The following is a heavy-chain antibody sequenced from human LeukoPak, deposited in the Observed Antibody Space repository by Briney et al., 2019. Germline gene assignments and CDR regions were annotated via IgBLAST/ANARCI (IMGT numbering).Heavy chain of an antibody. J-gene: IGHJ4*02. CDR1: GYTFTSYG. D-gene: IGHD3-22*01. CDR3: ARVYYYDSSGSPCDY. CDR2: ISAYNGNT. Sequence: ASVKVSCKASGYTFTSYGISWVRQAPGQGLEWMGWISAYNGNTNYAQKLQGRVTMTTDTSTSTAYMELRSLRSDDTAVYYCARVYYYDSSGSPCDYWGQGTLVTVSS. V-gene: IGHV1-18*01.